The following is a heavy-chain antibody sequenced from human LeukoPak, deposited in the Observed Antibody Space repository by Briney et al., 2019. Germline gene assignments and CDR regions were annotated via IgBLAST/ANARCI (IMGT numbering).Heavy chain of an antibody. V-gene: IGHV1-2*02. J-gene: IGHJ4*02. CDR1: GYTFTGYY. D-gene: IGHD5-12*01. CDR3: SRRLRRGYSDH. CDR2: IDPNSGGT. Sequence: ASVTVSFKASGYTFTGYYMHWVRQAPGQGLEWMGWIDPNSGGTNYAQKFQGRVTMTRDTSISTAYMEVSRLRSDDTGVYYCSRRLRRGYSDHWGQGTLVTVSS.